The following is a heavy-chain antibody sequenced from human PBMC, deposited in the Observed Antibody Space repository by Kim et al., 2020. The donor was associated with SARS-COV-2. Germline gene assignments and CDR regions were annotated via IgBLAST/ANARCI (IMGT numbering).Heavy chain of an antibody. CDR3: AKDYDYDSSGPYFDY. V-gene: IGHV3-9*01. D-gene: IGHD3-22*01. Sequence: LSLTCAASGFTFDDYAMHWVRQAPGKGLEWVSVINWNSNTIGYADPVKGRFTISRDNAKNSLYLQMNSLRAEDTALYYCAKDYDYDSSGPYFDYWGQ. J-gene: IGHJ4*02. CDR1: GFTFDDYA. CDR2: INWNSNTI.